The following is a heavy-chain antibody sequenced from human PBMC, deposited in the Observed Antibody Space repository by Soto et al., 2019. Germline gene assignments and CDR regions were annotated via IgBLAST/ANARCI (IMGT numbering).Heavy chain of an antibody. CDR2: ISYSGST. CDR3: ASLNFDILTGYYAFDL. V-gene: IGHV4-59*08. CDR1: GGSISGYY. Sequence: SETLSLTCTVSGGSISGYYWSWIRQSPGKGLEYIGYISYSGSTNYNPSLKSRVTTSLDTSKHQFSLKLSSVTAADTAVYYCASLNFDILTGYYAFDLWGQGTMVTVS. J-gene: IGHJ3*01. D-gene: IGHD3-9*01.